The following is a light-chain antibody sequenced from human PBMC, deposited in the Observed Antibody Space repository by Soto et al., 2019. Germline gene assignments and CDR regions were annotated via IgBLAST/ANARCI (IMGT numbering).Light chain of an antibody. CDR3: QRNHTFWT. V-gene: IGKV1-5*03. CDR2: KAS. CDR1: QNISTW. J-gene: IGKJ1*01. Sequence: DILLTQSPSTLSASVGDRVSISCRASQNISTWLAWYQHKPGKAPNLLIYKASDLEAGVPSRFSGSGSGTEIGLTITSLHPDFVGTYYCQRNHTFWTFGPGTKVDIK.